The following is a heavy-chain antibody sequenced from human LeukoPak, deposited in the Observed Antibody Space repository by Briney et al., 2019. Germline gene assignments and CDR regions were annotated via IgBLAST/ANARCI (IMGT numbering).Heavy chain of an antibody. D-gene: IGHD3-10*01. V-gene: IGHV4-38-2*02. CDR1: GYSISTSYY. CDR3: ARSDGYGLVDI. J-gene: IGHJ3*02. CDR2: IYHSGNT. Sequence: PSETLSLTCTVSGYSISTSYYWGWIRQPPGKGLEWIGSIYHSGNTYYNSSLQSRVIIIIDTPKNHFSLTLSSVTAADTAVYYCARSDGYGLVDIWGQGTMVTVSS.